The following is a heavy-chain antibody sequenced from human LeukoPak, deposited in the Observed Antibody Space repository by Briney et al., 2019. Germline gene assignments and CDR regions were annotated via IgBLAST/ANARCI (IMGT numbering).Heavy chain of an antibody. CDR1: GYTFTGYY. CDR3: ARDLSLLDDFWSGYPLDY. J-gene: IGHJ4*02. D-gene: IGHD3-3*01. CDR2: INPNSGGT. V-gene: IGHV1-2*02. Sequence: ASVKVSCKASGYTFTGYYMHWVRQAPGQGLEWMGWINPNSGGTNYAQKFQGRVTMTGDTSISTAYMELSRLRSDDTAVYYCARDLSLLDDFWSGYPLDYWGQGTLVTVSS.